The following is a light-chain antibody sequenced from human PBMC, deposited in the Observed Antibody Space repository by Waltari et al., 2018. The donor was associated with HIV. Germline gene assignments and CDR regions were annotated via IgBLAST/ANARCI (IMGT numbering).Light chain of an antibody. CDR3: GTWDTSLSAGV. Sequence: QSVLTQPPSVSAAAGQKVTISCSGSNSNIGNTYVSWYQQLPGTAPKLLIYDNNNRPSGIPDRFSGSKSGTSATLGITGLQTGDEADYYCGTWDTSLSAGVFGTGTKVTVV. CDR2: DNN. CDR1: NSNIGNTY. J-gene: IGLJ1*01. V-gene: IGLV1-51*01.